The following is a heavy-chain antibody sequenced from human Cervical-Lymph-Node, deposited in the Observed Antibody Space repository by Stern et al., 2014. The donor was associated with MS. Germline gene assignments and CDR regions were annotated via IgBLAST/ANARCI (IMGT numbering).Heavy chain of an antibody. J-gene: IGHJ5*02. CDR2: IHDSGST. CDR3: ATTRWDLFTWNWFDP. D-gene: IGHD1-26*01. V-gene: IGHV4-61*02. CDR1: GGSISSSGYY. Sequence: QVQLVQSGPGLVKPSQTLSLTCTVSGGSISSSGYYWSWIRQPADKGLEWIGRIHDSGSTYYNPSLKRRVTISMDTAQNQFSLKLPSVTAADTAVYYCATTRWDLFTWNWFDPWGQGTLVTVSS.